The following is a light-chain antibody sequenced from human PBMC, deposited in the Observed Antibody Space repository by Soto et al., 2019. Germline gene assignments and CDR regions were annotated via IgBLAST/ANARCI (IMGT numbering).Light chain of an antibody. CDR3: HQLSGYPWT. CDR1: QGISSF. Sequence: DIPLTQSPSFLSASIGDRVTFTCRASQGISSFLAWYQHTPGKAPKLLIYAASTLQSGVPSRFSGSGSGREFPLTISSLQPEDFATYYCHQLSGYPWTFGQGTKVEIK. CDR2: AAS. V-gene: IGKV1-9*01. J-gene: IGKJ1*01.